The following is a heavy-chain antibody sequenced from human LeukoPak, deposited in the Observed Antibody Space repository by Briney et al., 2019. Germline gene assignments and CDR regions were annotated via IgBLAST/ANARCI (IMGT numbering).Heavy chain of an antibody. J-gene: IGHJ4*02. CDR2: ISPDDSDI. CDR3: ARHEGSGSYYSY. Sequence: GQSLKISCNGSGYXFTTYWISWVRQMPGRGLEWMGIISPDDSDIRYSPSFQGHVTISADKSISTAYLQWSSLQASDTAMYYCARHEGSGSYYSYWGQGTLVTVSS. D-gene: IGHD1-26*01. V-gene: IGHV5-51*01. CDR1: GYXFTTYW.